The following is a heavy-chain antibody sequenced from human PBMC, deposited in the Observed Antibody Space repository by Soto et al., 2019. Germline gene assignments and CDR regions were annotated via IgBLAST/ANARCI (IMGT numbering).Heavy chain of an antibody. J-gene: IGHJ3*02. Sequence: SETLSLTCSFSGDSVTSHYLTWIRQSPEKGLGWIGYMHYTGFSHYNPSLKSRLTISVDRSKNQFTLQLTSVTVADTAVYYCARGRRSGSYSDWKSSAFDIWGQGTMVTVS. D-gene: IGHD1-26*01. V-gene: IGHV4-59*02. CDR2: MHYTGFS. CDR1: GDSVTSHY. CDR3: ARGRRSGSYSDWKSSAFDI.